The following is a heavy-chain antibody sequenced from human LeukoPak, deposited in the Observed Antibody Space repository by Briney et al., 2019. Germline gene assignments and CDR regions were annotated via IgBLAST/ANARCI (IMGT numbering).Heavy chain of an antibody. CDR3: ARDCRGYCTNTPPDV. V-gene: IGHV3-74*01. CDR2: IKSDGSST. D-gene: IGHD2-8*01. J-gene: IGHJ6*02. CDR1: GFTFSSYW. Sequence: PGGSLRLSCAASGFTFSSYWMHWVRQAPGKGLVWVSRIKSDGSSTSYAGSVKGRFTISRDNAKNTLYLQMNSLRAEDTAVYYCARDCRGYCTNTPPDVWGQGTTVTVSS.